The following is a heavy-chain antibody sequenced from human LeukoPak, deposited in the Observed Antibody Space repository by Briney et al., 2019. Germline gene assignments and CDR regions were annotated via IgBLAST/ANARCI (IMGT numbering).Heavy chain of an antibody. CDR3: ARDWALLRPYCYMDV. CDR1: GYTFTSYG. V-gene: IGHV1-18*01. D-gene: IGHD3-3*01. J-gene: IGHJ6*03. Sequence: ASVKVSCKASGYTFTSYGISWVRQAPGQGLEWMGWISAWNGNTNYAQKLQGRVTMTTDTSTSTAYMELRSLRSDDTAVYYCARDWALLRPYCYMDVWGKGTTVTVSS. CDR2: ISAWNGNT.